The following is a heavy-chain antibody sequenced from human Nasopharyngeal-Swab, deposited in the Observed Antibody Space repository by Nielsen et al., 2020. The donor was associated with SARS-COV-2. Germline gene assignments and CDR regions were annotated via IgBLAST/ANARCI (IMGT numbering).Heavy chain of an antibody. CDR2: IDWDDDK. J-gene: IGHJ5*02. V-gene: IGHV2-70*01. CDR3: ARFLDYYDSSGYSLGWFDP. Sequence: SGPTLVKPTETLTLTCTVSGFSLSNARMCVSWIRQPPGKALEWLALIDWDDDKYYSTSLKTRLTISKDTSKNQVVLTMTNMDPVDTATYYCARFLDYYDSSGYSLGWFDPWGQGTLVTVSS. CDR1: GFSLSNARMC. D-gene: IGHD3-22*01.